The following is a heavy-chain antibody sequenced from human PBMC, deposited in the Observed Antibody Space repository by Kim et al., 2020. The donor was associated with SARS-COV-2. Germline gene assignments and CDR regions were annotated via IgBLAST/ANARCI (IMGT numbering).Heavy chain of an antibody. CDR1: GGSVSSGSYY. Sequence: SETLSLTCTVSGGSVSSGSYYWSWIRQPPGKGLEWIGYIYYSGSTNYNPSLKSRVTISVDTSKNQFSLKLSSVTAADTAVYYCATDAYCSSTSCNDGYYYYYMDVWGKGTTVTVSS. CDR2: IYYSGST. J-gene: IGHJ6*03. D-gene: IGHD2-2*01. V-gene: IGHV4-61*01. CDR3: ATDAYCSSTSCNDGYYYYYMDV.